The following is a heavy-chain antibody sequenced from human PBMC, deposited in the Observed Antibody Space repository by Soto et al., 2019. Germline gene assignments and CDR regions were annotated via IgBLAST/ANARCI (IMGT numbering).Heavy chain of an antibody. CDR1: GFTFSSYA. V-gene: IGHV3-23*01. CDR3: AKVPASNYDYIWGSYRYRSSGIDY. D-gene: IGHD3-16*02. J-gene: IGHJ4*02. Sequence: GGSLRLSCAASGFTFSSYAMSWVRQAPGKGLEWVSAISGSGGSTYYADSVKGRFTISRDNSKNTLYLQMNSLRAEYTAVYCCAKVPASNYDYIWGSYRYRSSGIDYWGQGTLVTVSS. CDR2: ISGSGGST.